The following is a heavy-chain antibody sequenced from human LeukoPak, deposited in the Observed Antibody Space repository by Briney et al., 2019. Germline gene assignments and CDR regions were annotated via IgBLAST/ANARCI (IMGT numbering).Heavy chain of an antibody. J-gene: IGHJ4*02. Sequence: GGSLRLSCAASGFTFSNYAMSWVRQAPGKGLEWVSGISGSGDSTYYADSVTGRFIITRDNSKNTLYLQMNSLRAEDTAMYYCAKDGDDCIEHWGQGALVTVSS. CDR2: ISGSGDST. CDR3: AKDGDDCIEH. D-gene: IGHD2-21*01. CDR1: GFTFSNYA. V-gene: IGHV3-23*01.